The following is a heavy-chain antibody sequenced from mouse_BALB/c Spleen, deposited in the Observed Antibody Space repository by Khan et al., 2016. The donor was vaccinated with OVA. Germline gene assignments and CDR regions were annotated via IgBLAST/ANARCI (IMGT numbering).Heavy chain of an antibody. V-gene: IGHV1-52*01. Sequence: QVRLQQSGAELVRPGASVKLSCKASGYTFTSYWMNWVRQRPRQGLEWIGKINPSDSESHYNQMFKDKATLTVDKSSGTAYMQLSSLTSEDSAVYYCARREKYGYDHSWFAYWGQGTLVTVSA. J-gene: IGHJ3*01. CDR2: INPSDSES. CDR3: ARREKYGYDHSWFAY. CDR1: GYTFTSYW. D-gene: IGHD2-2*01.